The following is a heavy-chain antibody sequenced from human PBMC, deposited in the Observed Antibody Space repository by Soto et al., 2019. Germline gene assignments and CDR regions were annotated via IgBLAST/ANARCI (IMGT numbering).Heavy chain of an antibody. CDR2: IRGSGGNT. CDR3: AKDSSGWRFDP. CDR1: GFTFSSNA. J-gene: IGHJ5*02. Sequence: EVQLLESGGGLGQPGGSLRLSCAASGFTFSSNAMSWVRQAPGKGLGWVSAIRGSGGNTYYADSVKGRFTISRDNSKNTLYLQMNSLRADDTAVYYCAKDSSGWRFDPWGQGTLVTVSS. D-gene: IGHD5-18*01. V-gene: IGHV3-23*01.